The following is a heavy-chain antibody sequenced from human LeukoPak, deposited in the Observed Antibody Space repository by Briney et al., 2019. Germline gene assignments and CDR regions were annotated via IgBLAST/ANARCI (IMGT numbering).Heavy chain of an antibody. Sequence: SETLSLTCTVSGGSISSYYWSWLRQPAGKGLEWVGRIYTSGSTNYNPSLKSRVTMSVDTSKNQFSLKLSSVTAADTAVYYCAAYVDTAMVFDYWGQGTLVTVSS. V-gene: IGHV4-4*07. CDR3: AAYVDTAMVFDY. D-gene: IGHD5-18*01. J-gene: IGHJ4*02. CDR2: IYTSGST. CDR1: GGSISSYY.